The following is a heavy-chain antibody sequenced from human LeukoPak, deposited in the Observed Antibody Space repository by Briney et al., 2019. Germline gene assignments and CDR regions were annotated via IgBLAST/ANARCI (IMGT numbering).Heavy chain of an antibody. Sequence: GGSLRLSCAASGFTFSSYGMHWVRQAPGKGLERVAVISYDGSNKYYADSVKGRFTISRDNSKNTLYLQMNSLRAEDTAVYYCAKIPLRFGEFDYFDYWGQGTLVTVSS. D-gene: IGHD3-10*01. V-gene: IGHV3-30*18. CDR2: ISYDGSNK. CDR1: GFTFSSYG. CDR3: AKIPLRFGEFDYFDY. J-gene: IGHJ4*02.